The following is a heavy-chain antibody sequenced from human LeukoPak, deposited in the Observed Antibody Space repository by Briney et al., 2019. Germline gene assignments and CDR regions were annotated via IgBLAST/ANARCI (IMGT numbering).Heavy chain of an antibody. Sequence: SETLSLTCTVSGGSVSRSSYYWGWIRQPPGKGLEWIGSIFYTGTTYYNPSLKSRVTLSLDTSKNQFSLRLNSVTAADTAVYYCATCHYDSGAYPYDYWGQGTLTTVSS. J-gene: IGHJ4*02. D-gene: IGHD3-22*01. CDR2: IFYTGTT. V-gene: IGHV4-39*07. CDR1: GGSVSRSSYY. CDR3: ATCHYDSGAYPYDY.